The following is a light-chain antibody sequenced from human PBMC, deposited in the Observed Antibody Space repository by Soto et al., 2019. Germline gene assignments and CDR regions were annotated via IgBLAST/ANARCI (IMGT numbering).Light chain of an antibody. CDR2: GAS. Sequence: EILMTQSPSTLAVSPGERATLSCRASQSVSRKLAWYQQTRGQAPRLLIYGASTRATGVPARFSGSGSGTEFTLTISNLQSEDFEVYHCQQYDKWPRTFGQGTKVDIK. J-gene: IGKJ1*01. V-gene: IGKV3-15*01. CDR3: QQYDKWPRT. CDR1: QSVSRK.